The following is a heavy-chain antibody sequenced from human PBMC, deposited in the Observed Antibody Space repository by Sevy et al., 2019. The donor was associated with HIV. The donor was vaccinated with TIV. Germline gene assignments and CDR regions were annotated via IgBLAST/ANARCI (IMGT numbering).Heavy chain of an antibody. CDR3: AKGSTDVLMEYVPYGMDV. Sequence: LSLTCAASRFTFSSYGMHWVRQAPGKGLEWVAVISYDGSNKYCADSVKGRFTISRDNSKNTLYLQMNSLRAKDTTVYYCAKGSTDVLMEYVPYGMDVWGEGTTVTVSS. V-gene: IGHV3-30*18. CDR2: ISYDGSNK. J-gene: IGHJ6*04. CDR1: RFTFSSYG. D-gene: IGHD2-8*01.